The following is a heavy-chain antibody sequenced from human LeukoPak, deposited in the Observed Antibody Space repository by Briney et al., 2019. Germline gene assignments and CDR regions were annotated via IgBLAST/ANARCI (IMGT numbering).Heavy chain of an antibody. V-gene: IGHV3-48*04. CDR1: GFTFSSYA. CDR2: ISSSGSTI. Sequence: GGSLRLSCAASGFTFSSYAMSWVRQAPGKGLEWVSYISSSGSTIYYADSVKGRFTISRDNAKNSLYLQMNSLRAEDTAVYYCARDEVRSSSWYSDYYYYMDVWGKGTTVTVSS. D-gene: IGHD6-13*01. CDR3: ARDEVRSSSWYSDYYYYMDV. J-gene: IGHJ6*03.